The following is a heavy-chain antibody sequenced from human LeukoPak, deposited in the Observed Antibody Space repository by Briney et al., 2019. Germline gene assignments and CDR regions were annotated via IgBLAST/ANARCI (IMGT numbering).Heavy chain of an antibody. CDR1: GFAFDEHG. D-gene: IGHD2-2*01. V-gene: IGHV3-20*04. J-gene: IGHJ4*02. Sequence: GGSLRLSCTASGFAFDEHGMSWVRQVPGKGLEWVSGINWSGGSTGYADPLRGRFTISRDNAKNSLYLQMDRLRAEDTALYYCARAPITSPFYFDYWGQGTLVTVSS. CDR3: ARAPITSPFYFDY. CDR2: INWSGGST.